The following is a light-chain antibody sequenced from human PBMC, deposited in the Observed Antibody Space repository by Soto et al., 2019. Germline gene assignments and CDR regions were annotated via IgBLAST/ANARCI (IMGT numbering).Light chain of an antibody. V-gene: IGKV1-5*03. J-gene: IGKJ1*01. Sequence: DIPMTQSPSTLSASVGDRVTITCRASQSISSWLAWYQQKPGKAPKLLIYKASSLESGVPSRFSGRGSGTEFTLTISSLQPDDFATYYCQQYNSYSQTFGQGTKVEIK. CDR3: QQYNSYSQT. CDR1: QSISSW. CDR2: KAS.